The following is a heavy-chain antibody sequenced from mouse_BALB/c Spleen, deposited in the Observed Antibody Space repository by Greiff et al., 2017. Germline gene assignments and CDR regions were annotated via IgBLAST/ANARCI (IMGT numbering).Heavy chain of an antibody. CDR1: GYSFTSYW. Sequence: EVQLQQSGTVLARPGASVKMSCKASGYSFTSYWMHWVKQRPGQGLEWIGAIYPGNSNTSYNQKFKGKAKLTAVTSASTAYMELSSLTNEDSAVYYCTSGEVRGFAYWGQGTLVTVSA. V-gene: IGHV1-5*01. CDR3: TSGEVRGFAY. D-gene: IGHD3-2*02. CDR2: IYPGNSNT. J-gene: IGHJ3*01.